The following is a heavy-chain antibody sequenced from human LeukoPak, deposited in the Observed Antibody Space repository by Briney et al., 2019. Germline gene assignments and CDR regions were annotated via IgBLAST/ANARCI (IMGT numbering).Heavy chain of an antibody. CDR2: YSGGIT. CDR1: GFTVSSNY. D-gene: IGHD1-26*01. Sequence: GGSLRLSCAASGFTVSSNYMNWVLQAPGKGLQWVSVYSGGITYYADSVKGRFTISRDNSRNTLYLQMNSLRAEDTAVYYCAGEGTTTSFDYWGQGTLVTVSS. CDR3: AGEGTTTSFDY. V-gene: IGHV3-53*01. J-gene: IGHJ4*02.